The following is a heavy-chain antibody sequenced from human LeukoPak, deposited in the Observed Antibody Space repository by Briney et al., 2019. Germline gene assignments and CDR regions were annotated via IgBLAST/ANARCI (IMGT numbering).Heavy chain of an antibody. V-gene: IGHV1-2*02. Sequence: ASVKVSCKASGYTFTGYYIHWVRQAPGQGLEWMGWINPDSGGTNYAQKLQGRVTMTTDTSTSTAYMELRSLRSDDTAVYYCARDGASGWFFGGNYYYYYMDVWGKGTTVTVSS. J-gene: IGHJ6*03. CDR1: GYTFTGYY. D-gene: IGHD6-19*01. CDR2: INPDSGGT. CDR3: ARDGASGWFFGGNYYYYYMDV.